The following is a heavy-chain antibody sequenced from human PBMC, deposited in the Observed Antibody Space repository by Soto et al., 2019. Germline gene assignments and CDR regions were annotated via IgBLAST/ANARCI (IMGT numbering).Heavy chain of an antibody. D-gene: IGHD4-17*01. CDR3: ARAGDYGDYVFDAFDI. Sequence: GGSLRLSCAASGFTFSSYWMHWVRQAPGKELVWVSRINSDGSSTSYADSVKGRFTISRDNAKNTLYLQMNSLRAEDTAVYYCARAGDYGDYVFDAFDIWGQGTMVTVSS. CDR2: INSDGSST. J-gene: IGHJ3*02. V-gene: IGHV3-74*01. CDR1: GFTFSSYW.